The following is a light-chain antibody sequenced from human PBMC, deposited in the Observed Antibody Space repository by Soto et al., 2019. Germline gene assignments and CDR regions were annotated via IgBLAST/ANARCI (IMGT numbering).Light chain of an antibody. CDR1: SSDVGGYKH. CDR2: EVS. CDR3: NSQRSSGTRV. Sequence: QSVLTQPASVSGSPGQSTTISCTGTSSDVGGYKHVSWYQHHPGKAPKLMIYEVSNRPSGVSNRFSGSKSGYTASLTISGLQAEDEADYYCNSQRSSGTRVFGTGTKVTLL. V-gene: IGLV2-14*01. J-gene: IGLJ1*01.